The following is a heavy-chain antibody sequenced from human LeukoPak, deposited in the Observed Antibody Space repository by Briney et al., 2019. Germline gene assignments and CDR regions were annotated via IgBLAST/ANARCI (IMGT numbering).Heavy chain of an antibody. CDR2: ISYDGSNK. Sequence: GGSLRLSCAASGFTFSSYGMHWVRQAPGKGLEWVAVISYDGSNKYYADSVKGRFTISRDNSKNTLYLQMNSLRAEDTAVYYCARDSSLGYDTSGPSLDYWGQGTLVTVSS. V-gene: IGHV3-30*03. CDR1: GFTFSSYG. CDR3: ARDSSLGYDTSGPSLDY. D-gene: IGHD3-22*01. J-gene: IGHJ4*02.